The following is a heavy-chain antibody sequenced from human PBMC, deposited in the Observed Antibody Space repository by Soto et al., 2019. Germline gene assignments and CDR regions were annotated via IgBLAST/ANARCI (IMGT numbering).Heavy chain of an antibody. CDR1: GASISSGDYY. D-gene: IGHD3-3*01. Sequence: QVQLQESGPGLVKPSQTLSLTCTVSGASISSGDYYWSWIRQPPGKGLEWIGYIYNSGNTYYTPSLEGRGTISRDTSKNHFSPNLSSVTAADTAVYFCARGDFSLFRRAARHWGQGTLVTVSS. CDR3: ARGDFSLFRRAARH. J-gene: IGHJ4*02. CDR2: IYNSGNT. V-gene: IGHV4-30-4*01.